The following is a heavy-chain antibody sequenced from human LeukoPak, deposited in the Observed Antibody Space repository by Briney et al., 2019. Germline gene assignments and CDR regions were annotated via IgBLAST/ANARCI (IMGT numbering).Heavy chain of an antibody. J-gene: IGHJ4*02. CDR3: ARVYQSAEDYFDY. CDR2: IYYTAST. Sequence: SGTPSLTCTVSGGSIDSYYWSWIRQPPGKGLEWIGYIYYTASTEYHPSLKSRVTISLDTSKNQFSLKLTSVTAADTAVYYCARVYQSAEDYFDYWGQGNLVSVSS. V-gene: IGHV4-59*01. CDR1: GGSIDSYY. D-gene: IGHD2-2*01.